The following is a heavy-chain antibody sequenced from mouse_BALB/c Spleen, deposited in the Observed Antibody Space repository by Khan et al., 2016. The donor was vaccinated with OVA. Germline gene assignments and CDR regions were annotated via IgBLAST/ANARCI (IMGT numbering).Heavy chain of an antibody. V-gene: IGHV2-6-4*01. D-gene: IGHD2-14*01. CDR1: GFSLSRYN. CDR2: TWGGGNT. Sequence: QVQLKESGPGLVAPSQGLSITCTVSGFSLSRYNIHWIRQPPGKGLEWLGMTWGGGNTDYNSTLKIRLSISKDNSKSQVFLKMNSLQTDDTAVYFCARAYYRSDGYYAMDYWGQGTSVTVSS. CDR3: ARAYYRSDGYYAMDY. J-gene: IGHJ4*01.